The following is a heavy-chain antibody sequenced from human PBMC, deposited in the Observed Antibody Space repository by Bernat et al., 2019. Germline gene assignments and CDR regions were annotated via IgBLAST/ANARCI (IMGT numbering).Heavy chain of an antibody. CDR2: IKTDGSST. CDR1: GFSFSTYW. Sequence: EVRLVESGGGLVQPGGSLRLSCAASGFSFSTYWMHWVRQVPGKGLVWVSRIKTDGSSTDYADSVKGRFTISRDNAKNTLYLQINSLRGEDTAVYYCVRGRWAGDTVWGQGTLVTVSS. V-gene: IGHV3-74*01. D-gene: IGHD7-27*01. J-gene: IGHJ4*02. CDR3: VRGRWAGDTV.